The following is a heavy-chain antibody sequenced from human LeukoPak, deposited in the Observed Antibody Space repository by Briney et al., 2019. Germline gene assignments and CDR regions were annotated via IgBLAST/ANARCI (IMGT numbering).Heavy chain of an antibody. CDR3: ARDRLRYSGSYPLDY. CDR1: GFTFSSYA. Sequence: GGSLRLSCAASGFTFSSYAMHWVRQAPGKGLEWVAVISYDGSNKCYADSVKGRFTISRDNSKNTLYLQMNSLRAEDTAVYYCARDRLRYSGSYPLDYWGQGTLVTVSS. J-gene: IGHJ4*02. CDR2: ISYDGSNK. D-gene: IGHD1-26*01. V-gene: IGHV3-30-3*01.